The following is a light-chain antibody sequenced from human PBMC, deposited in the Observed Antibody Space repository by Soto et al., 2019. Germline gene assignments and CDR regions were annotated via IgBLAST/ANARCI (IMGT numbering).Light chain of an antibody. J-gene: IGLJ2*01. V-gene: IGLV2-14*01. CDR3: SSYTSSSTLV. Sequence: QSALTQPASVSGSPGQSITISCTGTSSEVGGYNYVSWYQQHPGKAPKLMIYEVSNRPSGVSNRFSGSKSGNTASLTISGVQAEDEADYYCSSYTSSSTLVFGGETKLTVL. CDR2: EVS. CDR1: SSEVGGYNY.